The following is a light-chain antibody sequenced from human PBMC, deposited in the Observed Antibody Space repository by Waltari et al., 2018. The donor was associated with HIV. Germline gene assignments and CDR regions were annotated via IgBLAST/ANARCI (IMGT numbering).Light chain of an antibody. J-gene: IGLJ2*01. Sequence: TQPPSVSGAPGQSVSIPCSGHASNIGAGFDVHWYRQSPRTAPKLMIYEVSNRPSGVSNRFSGSKSGNTASLTISGLQAEDEADYYCSSYTSSSTLDVVFGGGTKLTVL. V-gene: IGLV2-14*01. CDR1: ASNIGAGFD. CDR2: EVS. CDR3: SSYTSSSTLDVV.